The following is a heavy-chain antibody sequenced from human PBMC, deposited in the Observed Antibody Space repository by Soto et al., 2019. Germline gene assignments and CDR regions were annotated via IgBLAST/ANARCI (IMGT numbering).Heavy chain of an antibody. D-gene: IGHD5-18*01. CDR1: GGSISSSSYY. J-gene: IGHJ5*02. CDR3: ARHEDTAPGFDP. V-gene: IGHV4-39*01. Sequence: QLQLQESGPGLVKPSETLSLTCTVSGGSISSSSYYWGWIRQPPGKGLEWIGSIYYSGSTYYNPSLKSRVTISVDTSKNQFSLKLSSVTAADTAVYYCARHEDTAPGFDPWGQGTLVTVSS. CDR2: IYYSGST.